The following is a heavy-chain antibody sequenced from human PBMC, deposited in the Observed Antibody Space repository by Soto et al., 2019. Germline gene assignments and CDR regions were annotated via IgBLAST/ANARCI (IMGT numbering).Heavy chain of an antibody. J-gene: IGHJ4*02. CDR2: INAGNGNT. CDR1: GYTFTSYA. CDR3: ARLIAVAGTDY. V-gene: IGHV1-3*01. Sequence: QVQLVQSGAEVKKPGASVKVSCKASGYTFTSYAMHWLRQAPGQRLEWMGWINAGNGNTKYSQKFQGRVTITRDTSASTAYMELSSLRSEDTAVYYCARLIAVAGTDYWGQGTLVTVSS. D-gene: IGHD6-19*01.